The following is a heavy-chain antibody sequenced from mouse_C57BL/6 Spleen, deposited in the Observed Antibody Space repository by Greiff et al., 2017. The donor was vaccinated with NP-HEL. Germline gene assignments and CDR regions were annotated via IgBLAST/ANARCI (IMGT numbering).Heavy chain of an antibody. CDR3: ARRDGYYHYYAMDD. CDR2: ISSGGSYT. V-gene: IGHV5-6*01. Sequence: EVQLVESGGDLVKPGGSLKLSCAASGFTFSSYGMSWVRQTPDKRLEWVATISSGGSYTYYPDSVKGRFTISRDNAKNTLYLQMSSLKSEDTAMYYCARRDGYYHYYAMDDWGQGTSVTVSS. CDR1: GFTFSSYG. D-gene: IGHD2-3*01. J-gene: IGHJ4*01.